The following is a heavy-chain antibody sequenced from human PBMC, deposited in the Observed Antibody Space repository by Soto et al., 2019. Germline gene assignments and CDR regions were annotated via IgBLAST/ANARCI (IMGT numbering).Heavy chain of an antibody. CDR2: IYYSGST. D-gene: IGHD6-6*01. CDR1: GGSISSSSYY. V-gene: IGHV4-39*01. CDR3: ARHQPRIAGRHRASYSDY. Sequence: SETLSLTCTVSGGSISSSSYYWGWIRQPPGKGLEWIGSIYYSGSTYYNPSLKSRVTISVDTSKNQFSLKLSSVTAADTAVYYCARHQPRIAGRHRASYSDYWGQGTLVTVSS. J-gene: IGHJ4*02.